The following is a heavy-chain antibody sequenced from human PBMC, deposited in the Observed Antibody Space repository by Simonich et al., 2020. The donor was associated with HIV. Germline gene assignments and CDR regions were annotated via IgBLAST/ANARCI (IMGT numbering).Heavy chain of an antibody. CDR1: GGSFSGYH. CDR3: VRGPVVVLVATPQSYYYMDV. D-gene: IGHD2-15*01. V-gene: IGHV4-34*01. CDR2: INHSGST. Sequence: QVQLQQWGAGLLKPSETLSLTCAVYGGSFSGYHWSWIRQPPGKGLEWIGDINHSGSTNYNPTLKSRVTISVDPSKNQFSRKLSSVTAADTAVYYCVRGPVVVLVATPQSYYYMDVWGKGTTVTVSS. J-gene: IGHJ6*03.